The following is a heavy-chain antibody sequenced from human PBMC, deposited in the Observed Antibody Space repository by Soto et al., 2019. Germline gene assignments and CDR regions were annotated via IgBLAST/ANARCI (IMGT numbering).Heavy chain of an antibody. CDR3: ARVRQGCSSTSCYFDP. D-gene: IGHD2-2*01. Sequence: SETLSLTCAVSGGSISSSNWWNWVRQPPGKGLEWIGEIHHSGSTNYNPSLKSRVTISVDKSKNQFSLKLNSVTAADTAVYYCARVRQGCSSTSCYFDPWGQGTLVTVSS. J-gene: IGHJ5*02. CDR1: GGSISSSNW. CDR2: IHHSGST. V-gene: IGHV4-4*02.